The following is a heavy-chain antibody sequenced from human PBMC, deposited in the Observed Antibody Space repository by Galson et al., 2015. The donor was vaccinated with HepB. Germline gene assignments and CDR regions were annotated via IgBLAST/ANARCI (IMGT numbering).Heavy chain of an antibody. V-gene: IGHV3-11*06. CDR2: ISSSSSYT. CDR1: GITFSDYY. Sequence: SLRLSCAASGITFSDYYMSWIRQAPGKGLEWVSYISSSSSYTNYADSVKGRFTISRDNAKNSLYLQMNSLRAEDTAVYYCARVGRLGSYWGQGTLVTVSS. J-gene: IGHJ4*02. D-gene: IGHD3-16*01. CDR3: ARVGRLGSY.